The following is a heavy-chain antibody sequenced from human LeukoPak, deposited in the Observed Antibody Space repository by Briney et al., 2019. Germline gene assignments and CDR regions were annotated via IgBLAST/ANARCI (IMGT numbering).Heavy chain of an antibody. CDR1: GFTFSSYS. Sequence: GGSLRLSCAASGFTFSSYSMNWVRQAPGKGLEWVSSISSSSSYIYYADSVKGRFTISRDNAKNSLYLHMDSLRAEDTAVYYCARGAYSSGWAYFDHWGQGTLVTVSS. J-gene: IGHJ4*02. CDR2: ISSSSSYI. V-gene: IGHV3-21*01. CDR3: ARGAYSSGWAYFDH. D-gene: IGHD6-19*01.